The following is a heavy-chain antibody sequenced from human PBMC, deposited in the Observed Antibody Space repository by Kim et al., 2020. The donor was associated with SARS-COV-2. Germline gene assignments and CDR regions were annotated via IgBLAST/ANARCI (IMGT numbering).Heavy chain of an antibody. V-gene: IGHV4-31*03. CDR3: AGSGHYYYDSSGYYLDY. CDR2: IYYSGST. Sequence: SETLSLTCTVSGGSISSGGYYWSWIRQHPGKGLEWIGYIYYSGSTYYNPSLKSRVTISVDTSKNQFSLKLSSVTAADTAVYYCAGSGHYYYDSSGYYLDYWGQGTLVTVSS. D-gene: IGHD3-22*01. CDR1: GGSISSGGYY. J-gene: IGHJ4*02.